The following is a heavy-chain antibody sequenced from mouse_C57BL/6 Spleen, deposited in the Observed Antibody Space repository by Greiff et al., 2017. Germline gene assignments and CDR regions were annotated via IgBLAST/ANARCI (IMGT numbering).Heavy chain of an antibody. Sequence: EVQLQQSGAELVKPGASVKLSCTASGFNIKDYYMHWVKQRTEQGLEWIGRIDPEGGETKYDPKFQGKATITVDKSSNTAYLQLSSLTSEDTAVYYCARTRCLPDYFDYWGQGTTLTVSS. V-gene: IGHV14-2*01. CDR2: IDPEGGET. J-gene: IGHJ2*01. D-gene: IGHD2-1*01. CDR1: GFNIKDYY. CDR3: ARTRCLPDYFDY.